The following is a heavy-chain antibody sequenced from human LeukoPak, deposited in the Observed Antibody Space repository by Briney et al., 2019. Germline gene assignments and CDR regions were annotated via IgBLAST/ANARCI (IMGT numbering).Heavy chain of an antibody. CDR3: ARQVVTYYFDY. Sequence: SETLSLTCTVSGGSISSRSYYWGWIRQPPGKGLEWIGTIYYSGTTYYNPSLQSRVTIPVDTSKNQFSLRLSSVTAADTAVYYCARQVVTYYFDYWGQGTLVTVSS. CDR2: IYYSGTT. CDR1: GGSISSRSYY. D-gene: IGHD3-22*01. J-gene: IGHJ4*02. V-gene: IGHV4-39*01.